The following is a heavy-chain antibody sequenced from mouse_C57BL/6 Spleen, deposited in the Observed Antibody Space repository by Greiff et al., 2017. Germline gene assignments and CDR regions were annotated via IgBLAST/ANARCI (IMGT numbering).Heavy chain of an antibody. D-gene: IGHD1-1*01. V-gene: IGHV1-53*01. CDR1: GYTFTSYW. CDR3: ARVNYYGSSDGAVDY. CDR2: INPSNGGT. Sequence: VQLVESGTELVKPGASVKLSCKASGYTFTSYWMHWVKQRPGQGLEWIGNINPSNGGTNYNEKFKSKATLTVDKSSSTAYVQLSGLTSEDSAVYYCARVNYYGSSDGAVDYWGQGTSVTVSS. J-gene: IGHJ4*01.